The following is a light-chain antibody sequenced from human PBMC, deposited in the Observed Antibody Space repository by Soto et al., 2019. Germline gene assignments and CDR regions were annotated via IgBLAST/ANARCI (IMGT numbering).Light chain of an antibody. CDR2: EAS. V-gene: IGKV1-5*03. CDR1: QSIAQY. Sequence: DIQMTQSPSTLSASVGDRITITCRASQSIAQYLAWYQQKSGGAPRLLIYEASNLESGVPWRFSGSGYGTEFTLTISSLQPDDFATYYCQQYNSYPVTFGQGTKVEIK. CDR3: QQYNSYPVT. J-gene: IGKJ2*01.